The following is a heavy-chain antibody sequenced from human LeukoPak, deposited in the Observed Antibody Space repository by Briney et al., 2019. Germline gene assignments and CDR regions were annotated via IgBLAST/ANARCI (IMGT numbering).Heavy chain of an antibody. Sequence: SQTLSLTCTVSSGSVNSYYWSWIRQPPGKGLEWIGYIYYSGSTNYNPSLKSRVTISVDTSKNQFSLKLSSVTAADTAVYYCARVPAAPRLYMDVWGQGTTVIVSS. CDR3: ARVPAAPRLYMDV. CDR2: IYYSGST. J-gene: IGHJ6*02. D-gene: IGHD2-2*01. CDR1: SGSVNSYY. V-gene: IGHV4-59*02.